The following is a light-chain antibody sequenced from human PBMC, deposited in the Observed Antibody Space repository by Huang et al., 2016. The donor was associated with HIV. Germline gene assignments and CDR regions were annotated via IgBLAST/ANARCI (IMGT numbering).Light chain of an antibody. CDR3: QQSYSTPYT. J-gene: IGKJ2*01. Sequence: DIQMTQSPSSRSASIGDRVTITCRASQSISSYLNWYQQKPGKAPKLLIYAASSLQIGVPSRFSGSESGTDFTLIISSLQPEDFATYYCQQSYSTPYTFGQGTKLEIK. V-gene: IGKV1-39*01. CDR2: AAS. CDR1: QSISSY.